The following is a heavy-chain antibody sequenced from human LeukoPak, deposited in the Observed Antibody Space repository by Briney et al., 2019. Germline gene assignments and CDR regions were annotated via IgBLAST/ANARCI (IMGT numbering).Heavy chain of an antibody. D-gene: IGHD2-15*01. CDR3: ARHRVASAYSSFDY. CDR2: LFNSGVT. J-gene: IGHJ4*02. CDR1: GASISSTGYY. Sequence: PSETLSLTCTVSGASISSTGYYWGWIRQSPGKRLEWIGSLFNSGVTYYSPSLKSRVSTSVDTSNNHFSLRLTSLTAADTAIYYCARHRVASAYSSFDYWAREPWSPSPQ. V-gene: IGHV4-39*01.